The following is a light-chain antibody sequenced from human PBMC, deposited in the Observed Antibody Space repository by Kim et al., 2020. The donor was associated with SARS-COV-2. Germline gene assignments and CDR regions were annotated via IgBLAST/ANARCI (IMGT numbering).Light chain of an antibody. CDR2: LAT. Sequence: APAGNRVTITSRSRQSISKYLNWYQQKPGKGPNLLIYLATSLQSRVPTRFSGSGSGTEFTLSIKSLQPEDFAIYYCQHSYTTPWTFGQGTKVDIK. CDR3: QHSYTTPWT. V-gene: IGKV1-39*01. CDR1: QSISKY. J-gene: IGKJ1*01.